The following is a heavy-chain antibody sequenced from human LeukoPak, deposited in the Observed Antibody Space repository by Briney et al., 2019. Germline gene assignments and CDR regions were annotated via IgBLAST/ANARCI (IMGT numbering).Heavy chain of an antibody. CDR2: IYCSGST. CDR3: ARDQFRDSSLWYSDY. V-gene: IGHV4-59*01. J-gene: IGHJ4*02. Sequence: SETLSLTCTVSGGSISSYYWSWIRQPPGKGLEWIGYIYCSGSTNYNPSLESRVTISVDTSKNQFSLKLSSVTAADTAVYYCARDQFRDSSLWYSDYWGQGTLVTVSS. D-gene: IGHD6-6*01. CDR1: GGSISSYY.